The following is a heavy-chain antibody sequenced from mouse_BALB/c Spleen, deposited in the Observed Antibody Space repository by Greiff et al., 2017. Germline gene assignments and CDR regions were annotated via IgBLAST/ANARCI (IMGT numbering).Heavy chain of an antibody. V-gene: IGHV5-6-5*01. D-gene: IGHD2-14*01. CDR2: ISSGGST. J-gene: IGHJ4*01. CDR1: GFTFSSYA. Sequence: DVKLVESGGGLVKPGGSLKLSCAASGFTFSSYAMSWVRQTPEKRLEWVASISSGGSTYYPDSVKGRFTISRDNARNILYLQMSSLRSEDTAMYYCARGDRSLYAMDYWGQGTSVTVSS. CDR3: ARGDRSLYAMDY.